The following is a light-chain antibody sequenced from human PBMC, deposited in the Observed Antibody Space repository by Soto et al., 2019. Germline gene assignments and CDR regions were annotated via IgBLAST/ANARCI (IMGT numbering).Light chain of an antibody. V-gene: IGKV1-39*01. J-gene: IGKJ1*01. CDR2: AAS. Sequence: DIQMTQSPSSLSASVGDRVTITCRASQSISSYLNWYQQKPGKAPKLLIYAASSLQSGVPSRFSGSGSGTEFTLTISSLQPEDVATYYCQQSCSTPRTFGQGTKVEIK. CDR3: QQSCSTPRT. CDR1: QSISSY.